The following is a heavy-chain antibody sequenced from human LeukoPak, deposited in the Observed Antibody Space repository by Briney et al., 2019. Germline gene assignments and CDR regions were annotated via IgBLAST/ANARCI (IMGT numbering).Heavy chain of an antibody. Sequence: GGSLRLSCAASGFTFSSYAMSWVRQAPGKGLEWVSAFSGSGGSTYYADSVKGRFTISKDNSKNTLYLQMNSLRAEDTAVYYCAKDHEAMVRGAIDYWGQGTLVTVSS. D-gene: IGHD3-10*01. CDR3: AKDHEAMVRGAIDY. CDR1: GFTFSSYA. V-gene: IGHV3-23*01. CDR2: FSGSGGST. J-gene: IGHJ4*02.